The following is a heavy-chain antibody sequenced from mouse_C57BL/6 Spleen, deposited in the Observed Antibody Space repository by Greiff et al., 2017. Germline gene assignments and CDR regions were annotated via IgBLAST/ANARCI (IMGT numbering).Heavy chain of an antibody. CDR1: GYTFTDYE. Sequence: QVQLKESGAELVRPGASVTLSCKASGYTFTDYEMHWVKQTPVHGLEWIGAIDPETGGTAYNQKFKGKAILTADKSSSTAYMALRSLTSEDSAVYYCTRRDYYAMDYWGQGTSVTVSS. J-gene: IGHJ4*01. CDR2: IDPETGGT. CDR3: TRRDYYAMDY. V-gene: IGHV1-15*01.